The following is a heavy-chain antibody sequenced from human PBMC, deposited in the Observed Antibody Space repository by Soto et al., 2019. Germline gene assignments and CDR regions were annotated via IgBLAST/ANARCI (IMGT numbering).Heavy chain of an antibody. CDR1: GFTFSSHA. D-gene: IGHD2-2*01. CDR2: ISYDGNNK. V-gene: IGHV3-30-3*01. J-gene: IGHJ2*01. CDR3: ARGLLPAAKPAGWYFDL. Sequence: QVQLVESGGGVVQPGRSLRLSCAASGFTFSSHAIHWVRQAPGKGLEWVAVISYDGNNKYYADSVKGRFTISRDNSKNTLYLRMNSLRAEDTAVYYCARGLLPAAKPAGWYFDLWGRGTPVTVSS.